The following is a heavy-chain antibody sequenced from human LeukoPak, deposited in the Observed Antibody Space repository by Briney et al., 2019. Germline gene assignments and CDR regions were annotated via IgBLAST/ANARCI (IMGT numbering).Heavy chain of an antibody. CDR1: GFTFSSYG. Sequence: TGGSLRLSCAASGFTFSSYGIHWVRQAPGKGLEWVAVISYDGSNKYYADSVKGRCTISRDKSKNTVYLQMNSLRAEDTAVYYCAKEAGYRYGFDYWGQGTLVTVSS. D-gene: IGHD5-18*01. CDR2: ISYDGSNK. J-gene: IGHJ4*02. CDR3: AKEAGYRYGFDY. V-gene: IGHV3-30*18.